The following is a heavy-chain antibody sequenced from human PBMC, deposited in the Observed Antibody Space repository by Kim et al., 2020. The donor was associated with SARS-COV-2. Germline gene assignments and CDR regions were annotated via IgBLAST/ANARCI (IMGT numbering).Heavy chain of an antibody. V-gene: IGHV3-11*01. CDR1: GLSFSDSY. D-gene: IGHD5-12*01. CDR2: ISTRGESI. J-gene: IGHJ4*02. Sequence: GGSLRLSCAASGLSFSDSYMNWVRQAPGNGLEWLSFISTRGESIFYADSVEGRFTISRDNAKNSLYLQMNYLRDEDTAVYYCARSGNGYNAFGIWGQG. CDR3: ARSGNGYNAFGI.